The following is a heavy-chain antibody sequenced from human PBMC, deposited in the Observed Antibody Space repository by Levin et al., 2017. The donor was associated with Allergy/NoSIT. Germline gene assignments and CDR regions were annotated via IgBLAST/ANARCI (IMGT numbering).Heavy chain of an antibody. CDR3: ARDLYDYDSSAPGPDNWFDP. Sequence: PGGSLRLSCAASGFTFSSYSMNWVRQAPGKGLEWVSYISSSSSTIYYADSVKGRFTISRDNAKNSLYLQMNSLRDEDTAVYYCARDLYDYDSSAPGPDNWFDPWGQGTLVTVSA. CDR2: ISSSSSTI. V-gene: IGHV3-48*02. CDR1: GFTFSSYS. J-gene: IGHJ5*02. D-gene: IGHD3-22*01.